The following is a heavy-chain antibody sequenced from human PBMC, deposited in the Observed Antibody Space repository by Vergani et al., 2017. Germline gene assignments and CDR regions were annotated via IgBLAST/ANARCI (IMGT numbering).Heavy chain of an antibody. J-gene: IGHJ6*02. V-gene: IGHV1-46*01. Sequence: QVQLVQSGAEVKKPGASVKVSCKASGYTFTSYYMHWVRQAPGQGVEWMGIINPSGGSTSYAQKFQGSVTMTRDTSTSTVYMELSSLRSEDTAMYYCAREDYSSGWSYYYYYGMDVWGQGTTVTVSS. CDR3: AREDYSSGWSYYYYYGMDV. CDR2: INPSGGST. CDR1: GYTFTSYY. D-gene: IGHD6-19*01.